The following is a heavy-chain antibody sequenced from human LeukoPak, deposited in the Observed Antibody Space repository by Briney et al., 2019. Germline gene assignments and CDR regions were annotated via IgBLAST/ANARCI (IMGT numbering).Heavy chain of an antibody. J-gene: IGHJ6*03. CDR2: IRYDGSNK. CDR3: AKRGYDYVWGSYHYYMDV. D-gene: IGHD3-16*01. CDR1: GFTFSSYG. Sequence: GGSLRLSCAASGFTFSSYGMHWVRQAPGKGLEWVAFIRYDGSNKYYADSVKGRFTISRDNSKNTLYLQMNSLRAEDTAVYYCAKRGYDYVWGSYHYYMDVWGKGTTVTISS. V-gene: IGHV3-30*02.